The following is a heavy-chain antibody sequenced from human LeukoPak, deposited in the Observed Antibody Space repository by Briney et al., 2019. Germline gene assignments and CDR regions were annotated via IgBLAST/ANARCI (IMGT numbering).Heavy chain of an antibody. CDR1: GYTFTCYY. V-gene: IGHV1-2*02. CDR2: INPNSGGT. D-gene: IGHD3-9*01. CDR3: ARLGPYDILTGYSYAFDI. J-gene: IGHJ3*02. Sequence: ASVKVSCKASGYTFTCYYMHWVRQAPGQGLEWMGWINPNSGGTNYAQKFQGRVTMTRDTSISTAYMELSRLRSDDTAVYYCARLGPYDILTGYSYAFDIWGQGTMVTVSS.